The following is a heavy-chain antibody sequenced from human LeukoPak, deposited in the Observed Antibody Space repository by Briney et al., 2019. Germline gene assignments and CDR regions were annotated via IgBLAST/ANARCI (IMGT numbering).Heavy chain of an antibody. CDR1: GFTFSGYW. CDR2: INAGGSST. V-gene: IGHV3-74*03. Sequence: GGSLRLSCAASGFTFSGYWMHWVRQAPGKGLVWVSHINAGGSSTMYADSVKGRFTISRDNAKNSLYLQMNSLRAEDTALYYCAKDMEGSGSYYNVPGDYWGQGTLVTVSS. CDR3: AKDMEGSGSYYNVPGDY. D-gene: IGHD3-10*01. J-gene: IGHJ4*02.